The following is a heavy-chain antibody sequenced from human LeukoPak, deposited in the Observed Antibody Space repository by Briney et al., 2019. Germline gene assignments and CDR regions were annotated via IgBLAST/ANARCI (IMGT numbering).Heavy chain of an antibody. Sequence: GASVKVSCKASRYTFTGYYMHWVRQAPGQGLEWMGWINPNSGGTNYAKKFQGRVTMTRDTSISTAYMELSRLRSDDTAVYYCARATRFLELLDYWGQGTLVTVSS. CDR1: RYTFTGYY. D-gene: IGHD3-3*01. CDR3: ARATRFLELLDY. CDR2: INPNSGGT. J-gene: IGHJ4*02. V-gene: IGHV1-2*02.